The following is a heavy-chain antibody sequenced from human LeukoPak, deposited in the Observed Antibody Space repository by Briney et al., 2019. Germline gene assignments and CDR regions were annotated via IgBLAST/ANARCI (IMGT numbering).Heavy chain of an antibody. CDR1: GGSMNSYY. J-gene: IGHJ4*02. CDR2: IYYSGCT. Sequence: SETLSLTCSVSGGSMNSYYWSWIRQSPGKGLEWIGYIYYSGCTNYNPSLQSRVTISVDTSKNQFSLKLSSVTAADTAVYYCARHVWLQPFDYWGQGTLVTVSS. V-gene: IGHV4-59*08. CDR3: ARHVWLQPFDY. D-gene: IGHD3-9*01.